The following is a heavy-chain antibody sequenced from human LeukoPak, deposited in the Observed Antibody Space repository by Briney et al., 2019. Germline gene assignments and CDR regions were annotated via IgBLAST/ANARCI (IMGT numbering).Heavy chain of an antibody. CDR2: ISYDGSNK. CDR1: GFTFSNYA. CDR3: AKGGAHFDY. V-gene: IGHV3-30*18. Sequence: PGGSLRLSCAASGFTFSNYAMSWVRQAPGKGLEWVAVISYDGSNKYYADSVKGRFTISRDNSKNTLYLQMNSLRAEDTAVYYCAKGGAHFDYWGQGTLVTVSS. J-gene: IGHJ4*02.